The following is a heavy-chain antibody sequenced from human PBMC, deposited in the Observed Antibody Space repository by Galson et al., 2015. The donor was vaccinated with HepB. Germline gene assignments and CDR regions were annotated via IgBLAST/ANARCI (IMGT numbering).Heavy chain of an antibody. CDR1: GGSMNNYY. D-gene: IGHD1-26*01. V-gene: IGHV4-59*01. CDR3: ARGDMYSISAGGFEL. J-gene: IGHJ4*02. Sequence: ETLSLTCTVSGGSMNNYYWNWIRQPPAQGLEWIGCIYYSGSTNYNPSLKSRVTISVDTTKNQFSLKLSSVTAADTAVYYCARGDMYSISAGGFELWGQGSLVTSSA. CDR2: IYYSGST.